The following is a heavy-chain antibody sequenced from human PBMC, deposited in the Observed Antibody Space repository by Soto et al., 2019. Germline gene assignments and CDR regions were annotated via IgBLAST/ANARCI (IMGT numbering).Heavy chain of an antibody. CDR2: IYPGDSDT. V-gene: IGHV5-51*01. J-gene: IGHJ4*02. D-gene: IGHD2-15*01. CDR1: GYSFTSYW. CDR3: ASPGGVEGGSCLWCEQLF. Sequence: GESLKISCKGSGYSFTSYWIGWVRQMPGKGLEWMGIIYPGDSDTRYSPSFQGQVTISADKSISTAYLQWSSLKASGTAMYYCASPGGVEGGSCLWCEQLFWSQGTLVTVSS.